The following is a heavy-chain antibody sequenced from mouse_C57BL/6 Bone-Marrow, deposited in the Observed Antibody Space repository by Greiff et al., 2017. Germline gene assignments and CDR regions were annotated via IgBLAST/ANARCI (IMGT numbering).Heavy chain of an antibody. J-gene: IGHJ4*01. D-gene: IGHD1-1*01. CDR1: GFTFSSST. Sequence: EVHLVESGGGLVKPGGSLKLSCAASGFTFSSSTMSWVRQTPEKRLEWVATISGGGGNTYYPDSVKGRFTISRDNAKNTLYLQMSSLRSEDTALYYCASPYYDGSSYSYAMDYWGQGTSVTVSS. V-gene: IGHV5-9*01. CDR3: ASPYYDGSSYSYAMDY. CDR2: ISGGGGNT.